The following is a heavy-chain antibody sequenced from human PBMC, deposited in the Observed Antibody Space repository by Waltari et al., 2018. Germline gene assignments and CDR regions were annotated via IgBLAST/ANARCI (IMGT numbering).Heavy chain of an antibody. CDR1: GYSFAGYW. CDR2: IYPGDSDY. J-gene: IGHJ4*02. V-gene: IGHV5-51*01. Sequence: EAQLVQSGAEVKKPGESLRSSCQGSGYSFAGYWIGWVRQVPGEGLEWMGNIYPGDSDYRYSPSFRGQVTVSADRATNTAYLQWNNLQASDTAIYYCARLALGFFDYWGQGTLVTVSS. D-gene: IGHD3-16*01. CDR3: ARLALGFFDY.